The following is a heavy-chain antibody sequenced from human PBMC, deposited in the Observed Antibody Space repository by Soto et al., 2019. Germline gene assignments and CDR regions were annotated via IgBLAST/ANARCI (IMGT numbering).Heavy chain of an antibody. V-gene: IGHV3-74*01. J-gene: IGHJ4*02. CDR1: GFTFSSYW. Sequence: GESLKISCAASGFTFSSYWMHWVRQAPGKGLVWVSRINSDGSSTSYSDSVKGRFTISRDNAKNTLYLQMNSLRAEDTAVYYCSRGAPFDYWGQGTLVTVSS. CDR2: INSDGSST. CDR3: SRGAPFDY.